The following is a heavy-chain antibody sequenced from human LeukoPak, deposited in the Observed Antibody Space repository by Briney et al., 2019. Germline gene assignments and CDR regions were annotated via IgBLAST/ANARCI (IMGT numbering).Heavy chain of an antibody. CDR2: IKQDGSEK. Sequence: PGGSLRLSCAASGFTFSSYWMSWVRQAPGKGLEWVANIKQDGSEKYYVDSVKGRFTISRDNAKTSVYLQMNRLRAEDTAVYYCARDFAYYDILTPDYYYGLDVWGNGTTVTVSS. J-gene: IGHJ6*04. CDR3: ARDFAYYDILTPDYYYGLDV. CDR1: GFTFSSYW. D-gene: IGHD3-9*01. V-gene: IGHV3-7*03.